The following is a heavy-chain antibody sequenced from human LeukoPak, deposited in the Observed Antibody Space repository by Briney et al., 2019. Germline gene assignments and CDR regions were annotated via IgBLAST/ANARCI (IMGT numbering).Heavy chain of an antibody. Sequence: PGRSLRLSCAASGFTFSSYGMHWVRQAPGKGLEWVAVISYDGSNKYYADSVKGRFTISRDNSKNTLYLQMNSPRAEDTAVYYCAKEGNYGDNWFDPWGQGTLVTVSS. V-gene: IGHV3-30*18. CDR3: AKEGNYGDNWFDP. D-gene: IGHD4-11*01. CDR1: GFTFSSYG. J-gene: IGHJ5*02. CDR2: ISYDGSNK.